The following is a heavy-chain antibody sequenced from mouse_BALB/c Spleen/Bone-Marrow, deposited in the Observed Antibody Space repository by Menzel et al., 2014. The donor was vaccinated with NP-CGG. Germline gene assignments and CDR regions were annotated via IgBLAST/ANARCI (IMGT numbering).Heavy chain of an antibody. CDR3: ARPFYYYFDV. Sequence: EVKLMESGGGLVQPGGSRKLSCAASGFTFSSFGMHWVRQAPEKGLEWVAYISSGSSTIYYADTVKGRFTISRDNPKNPLFLQMTSLRPEDTAMYYCARPFYYYFDVWAQGPRSPSPQ. J-gene: IGHJ1*01. V-gene: IGHV5-17*02. CDR2: ISSGSSTI. D-gene: IGHD1-1*01. CDR1: GFTFSSFG.